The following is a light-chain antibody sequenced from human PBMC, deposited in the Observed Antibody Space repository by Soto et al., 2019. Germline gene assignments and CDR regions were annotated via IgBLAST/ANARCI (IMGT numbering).Light chain of an antibody. Sequence: EIVLTQSTGTLSFSPWESATLSCRASQSVTSNYLAWYQQKPGQAPRILIFAASSRATGIPDKFSGSGSGTDFTLTISRLEPDDFAVYYCQQFSSYPLTFGGGTKVDI. V-gene: IGKV3-20*01. CDR3: QQFSSYPLT. CDR1: QSVTSNY. J-gene: IGKJ4*01. CDR2: AAS.